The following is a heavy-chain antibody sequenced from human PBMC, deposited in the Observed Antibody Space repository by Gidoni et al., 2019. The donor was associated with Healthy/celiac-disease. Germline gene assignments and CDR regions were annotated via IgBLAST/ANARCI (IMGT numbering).Heavy chain of an antibody. CDR2: IIPNLGIA. J-gene: IGHJ4*02. V-gene: IGHV1-69*02. Sequence: QVQLVHSGAEVKKPGSSVKVSCKAAGGPFSSYTISWVRQAPGQGLEWMGRIIPNLGIANYAQKFQGRVTITADKSTSTAYMELSSLRSEDTAVYYCARSLGYCSGGSCRYYFDYWGQGTLVTVSS. CDR1: GGPFSSYT. CDR3: ARSLGYCSGGSCRYYFDY. D-gene: IGHD2-15*01.